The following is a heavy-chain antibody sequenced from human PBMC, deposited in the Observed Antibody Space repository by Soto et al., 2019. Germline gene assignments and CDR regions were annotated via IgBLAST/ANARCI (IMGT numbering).Heavy chain of an antibody. CDR2: ISAYNGNT. Sequence: ASVKVSCKASGYTFTSYGISWVRQAPGQGLEWMGWISAYNGNTNYAQKLQGRVTMTTDTSTSTAYMELRSLRSDDTAVYYCARDYDFWSGWPFADQIEKYFQHWGQGTLVTVSS. J-gene: IGHJ1*01. CDR3: ARDYDFWSGWPFADQIEKYFQH. D-gene: IGHD3-3*01. CDR1: GYTFTSYG. V-gene: IGHV1-18*01.